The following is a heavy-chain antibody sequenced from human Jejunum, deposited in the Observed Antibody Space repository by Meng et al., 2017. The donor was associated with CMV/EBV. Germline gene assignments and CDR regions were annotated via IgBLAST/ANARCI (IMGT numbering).Heavy chain of an antibody. CDR3: ANTVVIIPY. CDR2: ISDSGGST. D-gene: IGHD3-3*01. CDR1: GLTFSRYA. J-gene: IGHJ4*02. Sequence: SCAASGLTFSRYAMDWVRQAPGKGLEWVSDISDSGGSTYYADSVKGRFTIFRDNSKNTLYLQMNSLRAEDTAVYYCANTVVIIPYWGQGTLVTVSS. V-gene: IGHV3-23*01.